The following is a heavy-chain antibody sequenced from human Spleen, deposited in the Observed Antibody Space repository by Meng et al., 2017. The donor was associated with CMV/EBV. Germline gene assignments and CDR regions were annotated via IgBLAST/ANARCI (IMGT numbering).Heavy chain of an antibody. V-gene: IGHV3-74*01. D-gene: IGHD2-2*01. CDR3: AREGRVPAAPDYYYGMDV. Sequence: GRFTVSRDNAKNTVYLQMNSLRVEDTAVYHCAREGRVPAAPDYYYGMDVWGQGTTVTVSS. J-gene: IGHJ6*02.